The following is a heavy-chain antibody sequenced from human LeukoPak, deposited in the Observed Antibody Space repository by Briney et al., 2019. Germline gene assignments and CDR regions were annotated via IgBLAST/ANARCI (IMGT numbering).Heavy chain of an antibody. Sequence: GASVKVSCKASGYTFTGYYMHWVRQAPGQGLEWMGWINPNSGGTNYAQKFQGRVTMTRDTSISTAYMELSRLRSDDVAVYYCATLDIVVVPAAPDYDYWGQGTLVTVSS. CDR1: GYTFTGYY. J-gene: IGHJ4*02. V-gene: IGHV1-2*02. CDR2: INPNSGGT. D-gene: IGHD2-2*01. CDR3: ATLDIVVVPAAPDYDY.